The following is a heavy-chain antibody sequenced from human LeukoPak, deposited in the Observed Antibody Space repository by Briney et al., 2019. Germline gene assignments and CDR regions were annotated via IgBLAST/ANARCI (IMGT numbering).Heavy chain of an antibody. Sequence: GGSLRLSCAASGFTFSSYGMHWVRQAPGKGLEWVAVISYDGSNKYYADSVKGRFTISRDNSKNTLYLQMNSLRAEDTAVYYRAKDSGSYFSFDYWGQGTLVTVSS. CDR3: AKDSGSYFSFDY. CDR2: ISYDGSNK. J-gene: IGHJ4*02. D-gene: IGHD1-26*01. CDR1: GFTFSSYG. V-gene: IGHV3-30*18.